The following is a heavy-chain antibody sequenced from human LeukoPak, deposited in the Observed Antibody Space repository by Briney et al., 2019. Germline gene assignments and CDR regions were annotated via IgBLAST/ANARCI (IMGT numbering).Heavy chain of an antibody. CDR3: AREGWFGELHHFDY. J-gene: IGHJ4*02. CDR2: TYYRSKWYN. V-gene: IGHV6-1*01. Sequence: SQILSLTCAISGDSVSSNSAAWNWIRQSPSRGLEWLGRTYYRSKWYNDYAVSVKSRITINPGTSKNQFSLQLNSVTPEDTAVYYCAREGWFGELHHFDYWGQGTLVTVSS. D-gene: IGHD3-10*01. CDR1: GDSVSSNSAA.